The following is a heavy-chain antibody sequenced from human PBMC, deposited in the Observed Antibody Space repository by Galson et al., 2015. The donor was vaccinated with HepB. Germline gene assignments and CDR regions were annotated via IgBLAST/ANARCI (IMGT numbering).Heavy chain of an antibody. J-gene: IGHJ6*03. CDR2: ISYDGSNE. CDR3: AQDLSTAHYYYYMDV. D-gene: IGHD2-2*01. Sequence: SLRLSCAASGFTFGSYGMHWVRQAPGKGLEWVAVISYDGSNEYYADSLKGRFTISRDNSKNTLYLQMNSLRGEDTAVYYCAQDLSTAHYYYYMDVWGKGTTVTVSS. CDR1: GFTFGSYG. V-gene: IGHV3-30*18.